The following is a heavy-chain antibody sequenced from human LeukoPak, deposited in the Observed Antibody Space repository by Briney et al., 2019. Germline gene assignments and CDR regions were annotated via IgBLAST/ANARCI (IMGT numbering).Heavy chain of an antibody. CDR2: INHSGST. V-gene: IGHV4-34*01. CDR3: ARGPHTGVNYYDSSGYCY. CDR1: GGSFSGYY. Sequence: KPSETLSLTCAVYGGSFSGYYWSWIRQPPGKGLEWIGEINHSGSTNYNPSLKSRVTISVDTSKNQFSLKLSSVTAADTAVYYCARGPHTGVNYYDSSGYCYWGQGTLVTVSS. J-gene: IGHJ4*02. D-gene: IGHD3-22*01.